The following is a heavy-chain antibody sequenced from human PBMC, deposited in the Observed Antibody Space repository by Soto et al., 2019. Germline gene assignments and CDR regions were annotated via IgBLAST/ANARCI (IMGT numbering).Heavy chain of an antibody. CDR3: ARGWFGHLPYISYYYYGMDV. D-gene: IGHD3-10*01. V-gene: IGHV4-34*01. CDR1: GGSFSGYY. CDR2: INHSGST. J-gene: IGHJ6*02. Sequence: ETLSLTCAVYGGSFSGYYWSWIRQPPGKGLEWIGEINHSGSTNYNPSLKSRVTISVDTSKNQFSLKLSSVTAADTAVYYCARGWFGHLPYISYYYYGMDVWGQGTTVNVSS.